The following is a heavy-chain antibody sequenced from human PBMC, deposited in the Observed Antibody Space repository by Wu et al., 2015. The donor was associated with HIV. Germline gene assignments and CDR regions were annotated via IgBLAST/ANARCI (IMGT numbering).Heavy chain of an antibody. D-gene: IGHD5-12*01. CDR1: GYKFSNYA. Sequence: QVQLVQSGTEMKKTGASVKVSCKTSGYKFSNYAITWVRQVPGQGLEWMGWINPNTGDTNYAQKFQGRVTMTGDTSISTAYMELSRLRSDDTAVYYCARVYKQSGYDFGYWGQGTLVTVSS. CDR2: INPNTGDT. J-gene: IGHJ4*02. V-gene: IGHV1-2*02. CDR3: ARVYKQSGYDFGY.